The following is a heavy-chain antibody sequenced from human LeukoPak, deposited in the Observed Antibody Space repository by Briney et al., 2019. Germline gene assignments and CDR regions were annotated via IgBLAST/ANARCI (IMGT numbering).Heavy chain of an antibody. CDR1: GFTFSSYA. CDR2: ISGSGGST. J-gene: IGHJ4*02. CDR3: ANEEWYRFDY. V-gene: IGHV3-23*01. Sequence: PGGSLRLSCAASGFTFSSYAMSWVRQAPGKGLEWVSAISGSGGSTYYADSVKGRFTISRDNSKNSLFLQMNSLRAEDTALYYCANEEWYRFDYWGQGTLVTVPS. D-gene: IGHD2-8*01.